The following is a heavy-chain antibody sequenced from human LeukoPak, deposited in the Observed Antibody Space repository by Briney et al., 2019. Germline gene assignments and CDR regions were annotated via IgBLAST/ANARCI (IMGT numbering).Heavy chain of an antibody. CDR2: ISSSSSYI. CDR3: ASLAVAAPDAFDI. Sequence: GGSLRLSCAASGFTFSSYSMNWVRQAPGKGLEWVSSISSSSSYIYYADSVKGRFTIFRDNAKNSLYLQMNSLRAEDTAVYYCASLAVAAPDAFDIWGQGTMVTVSS. CDR1: GFTFSSYS. V-gene: IGHV3-21*01. D-gene: IGHD6-19*01. J-gene: IGHJ3*02.